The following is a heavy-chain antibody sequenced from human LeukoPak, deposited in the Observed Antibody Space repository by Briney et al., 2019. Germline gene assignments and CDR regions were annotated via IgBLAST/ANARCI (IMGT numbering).Heavy chain of an antibody. CDR1: GYSFTSYW. CDR2: IYPGASDT. D-gene: IGHD6-6*01. CDR3: ARHGGSSKEDYYYYYGMDV. J-gene: IGHJ6*02. V-gene: IGHV5-51*01. Sequence: GESLKISCKGSGYSFTSYWIGWVRQMPGKGLEWMGIIYPGASDTRYSPSFQGQVTISADKSISTAYLQWSSLKASDTAMYYCARHGGSSKEDYYYYYGMDVWGQGTTVTVSS.